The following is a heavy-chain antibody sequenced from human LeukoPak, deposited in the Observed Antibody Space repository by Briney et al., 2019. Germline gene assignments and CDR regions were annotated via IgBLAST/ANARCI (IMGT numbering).Heavy chain of an antibody. J-gene: IGHJ4*02. CDR3: ARDKLRCSSTSCYNFDY. V-gene: IGHV3-74*01. D-gene: IGHD2-2*02. CDR2: INSDGSST. Sequence: PGGSLRLSCAASGFTFNSYCMHWVRQAPGKGLVWVSRINSDGSSTGYADSVKGRFTISRDNAKNTLSLKMNSLRAEDTAVYYCARDKLRCSSTSCYNFDYWGQGALVTVSS. CDR1: GFTFNSYC.